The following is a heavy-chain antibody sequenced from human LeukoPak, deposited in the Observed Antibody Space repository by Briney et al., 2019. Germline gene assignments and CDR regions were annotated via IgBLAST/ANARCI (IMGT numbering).Heavy chain of an antibody. J-gene: IGHJ5*02. CDR1: GYTFTSYY. V-gene: IGHV1-46*01. Sequence: ASVRVSCKASGYTFTSYYMHWVRQAPGQGLEWMGIINPSGGSTSYAQKFQGRVTMTRDMSTSTVYMELSSLRSEDTAVYYCARGYGDLGDWFDPWGQGTLVTVSS. D-gene: IGHD4-17*01. CDR2: INPSGGST. CDR3: ARGYGDLGDWFDP.